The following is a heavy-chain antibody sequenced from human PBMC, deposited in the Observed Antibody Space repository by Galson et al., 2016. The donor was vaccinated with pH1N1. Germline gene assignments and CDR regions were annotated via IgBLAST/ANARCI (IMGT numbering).Heavy chain of an antibody. CDR3: ARLGASVGGTTN. CDR2: LSTSNGHP. J-gene: IGHJ4*02. CDR1: GYTFTSYG. D-gene: IGHD6-19*01. Sequence: SAKVSCKASGYTFTSYGISWVRQAPGQRLEFMGWLSTSNGHPPLAQKFQGRVTLTTDTTTSTAYMELRSMGSDETAVYYCARLGASVGGTTNWGQGTLVNVSS. V-gene: IGHV1-18*01.